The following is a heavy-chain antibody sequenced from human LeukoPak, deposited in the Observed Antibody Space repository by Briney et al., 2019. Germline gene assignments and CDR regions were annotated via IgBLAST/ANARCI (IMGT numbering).Heavy chain of an antibody. V-gene: IGHV3-33*06. CDR1: GFPFSSYA. CDR2: IWYDGSNK. Sequence: QTGGPLTLSCAASGFPFSSYAVHGLRQAPGRAVEWVSAIWYDGSNKFYADTVNGRFTISRDNSKNTLYMQMNSLRAEDTAVYYCAKGDQQWLGRYFGLWGRGTLVTVSS. CDR3: AKGDQQWLGRYFGL. J-gene: IGHJ2*01. D-gene: IGHD6-19*01.